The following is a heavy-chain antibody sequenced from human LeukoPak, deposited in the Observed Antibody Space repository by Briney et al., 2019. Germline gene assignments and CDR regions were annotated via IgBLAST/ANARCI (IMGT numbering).Heavy chain of an antibody. D-gene: IGHD2-15*01. CDR1: GGSISSYY. CDR2: IYYSGST. Sequence: SETLSLTCTVSGGSISSYYWSWIRQPPGKGLEWIGYIYYSGSTNYNPSLKSRVTISIDTSKNQFSPKLSSVTAADTAVYYCARGRGYCSGGSCKRILNYGMDVWGQGTTVTVSS. CDR3: ARGRGYCSGGSCKRILNYGMDV. V-gene: IGHV4-59*08. J-gene: IGHJ6*02.